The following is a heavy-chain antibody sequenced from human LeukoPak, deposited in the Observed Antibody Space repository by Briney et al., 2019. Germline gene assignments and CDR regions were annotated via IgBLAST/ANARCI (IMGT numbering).Heavy chain of an antibody. V-gene: IGHV4-34*01. CDR1: GGSFSGYY. CDR3: ARRTYYYGSGSFDP. CDR2: INHSGST. D-gene: IGHD3-10*01. Sequence: SETLSLTCAVYGGSFSGYYWSWIRQPPGKGLEWIGEINHSGSTNYNPSLKSRVTISVDTSKNQFSLKLSSVTAADTAVYYCARRTYYYGSGSFDPWGQGTLATVSS. J-gene: IGHJ5*02.